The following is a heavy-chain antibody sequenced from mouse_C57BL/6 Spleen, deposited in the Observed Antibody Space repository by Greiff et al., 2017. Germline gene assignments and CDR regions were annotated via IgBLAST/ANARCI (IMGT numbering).Heavy chain of an antibody. CDR3: AMGGANWDVFDY. CDR2: IHPSDSDT. Sequence: VQLQQSGAELVKPGASVKVSCKASGYTFTSYWMHWVKQRPGQGLEWIGRIHPSDSDTNYNQKFKGKATLTVDKSSSTAYMQLSILTSEDSAVYSCAMGGANWDVFDYGGQGTTLTFSS. CDR1: GYTFTSYW. D-gene: IGHD4-1*01. J-gene: IGHJ2*01. V-gene: IGHV1-74*01.